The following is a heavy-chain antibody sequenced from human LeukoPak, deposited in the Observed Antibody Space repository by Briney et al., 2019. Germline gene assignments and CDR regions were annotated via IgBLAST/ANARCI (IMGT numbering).Heavy chain of an antibody. Sequence: PGRSLRLSCAASGFTFSSYGMHWVRQAPGKGLEWVAVIWYDGSNKYYADSVKGRFTISRDNAKNSLYLQMNSLRAEDTAVYYCARGSGEGGTFDYWGQGTLVSVSS. J-gene: IGHJ4*02. CDR2: IWYDGSNK. D-gene: IGHD1-26*01. V-gene: IGHV3-33*01. CDR1: GFTFSSYG. CDR3: ARGSGEGGTFDY.